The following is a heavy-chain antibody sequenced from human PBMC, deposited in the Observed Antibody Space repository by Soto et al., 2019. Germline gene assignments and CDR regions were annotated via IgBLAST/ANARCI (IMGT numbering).Heavy chain of an antibody. V-gene: IGHV4-34*01. CDR3: ATSSSWYGY. D-gene: IGHD6-13*01. J-gene: IGHJ4*02. CDR1: GGSFSGYY. Sequence: SETLSLTCAVYGGSFSGYYWSWIRQPPGKGLEWIGEINHSGSTNYNPSLKSRVTISVDTSRNQFSLKLSSVTAADTAVYYCATSSSWYGYWGQGTLVTVSS. CDR2: INHSGST.